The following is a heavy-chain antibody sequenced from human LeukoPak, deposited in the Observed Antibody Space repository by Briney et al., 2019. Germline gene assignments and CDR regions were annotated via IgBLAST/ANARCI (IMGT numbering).Heavy chain of an antibody. D-gene: IGHD3-22*01. CDR1: GFTFTSYA. CDR2: NSGSGGTT. CDR3: TTGRYYYDSSGYYY. Sequence: PGGSLRLSCAASGFTFTSYAMSWVRHVPGKGLEWVSGNSGSGGTTYYADSVKCRFTISRDKSKNTLYLQMNSLKTEDTAVYYCTTGRYYYDSSGYYYWGQGTLVTVSS. J-gene: IGHJ4*02. V-gene: IGHV3-23*01.